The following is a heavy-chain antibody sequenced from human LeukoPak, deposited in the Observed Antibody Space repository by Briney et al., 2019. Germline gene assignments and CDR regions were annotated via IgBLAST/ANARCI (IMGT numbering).Heavy chain of an antibody. CDR3: AREFWVVTAPGSWLDP. Sequence: SETLSLTCAVSGGSISSGSYSWSWIRQPPGKGLEWIGYIFHTGNTYYNPSLKSRVTISVDTSKNQFSLNLNSMTVADTAVYYYAREFWVVTAPGSWLDPWGQGIPVTVSS. CDR2: IFHTGNT. D-gene: IGHD3-16*01. J-gene: IGHJ5*02. CDR1: GGSISSGSYS. V-gene: IGHV4-30-2*01.